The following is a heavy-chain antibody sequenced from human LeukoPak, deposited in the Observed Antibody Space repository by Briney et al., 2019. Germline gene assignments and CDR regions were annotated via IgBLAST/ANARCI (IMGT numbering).Heavy chain of an antibody. CDR1: GFTVSSNY. Sequence: GGSLRLSCAASGFTVSSNYMSWVRQAPGKGLEWDSVIYSGGRTYYADSVKGRFTISRDNSKNPLYLQMNGLRAEDTAVYYCARDRTSSSWPYMDVWGKGTKVTVSS. D-gene: IGHD6-6*01. CDR3: ARDRTSSSWPYMDV. CDR2: IYSGGRT. J-gene: IGHJ6*03. V-gene: IGHV3-53*01.